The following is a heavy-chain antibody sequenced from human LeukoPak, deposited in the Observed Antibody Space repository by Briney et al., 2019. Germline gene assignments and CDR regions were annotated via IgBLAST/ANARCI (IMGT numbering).Heavy chain of an antibody. V-gene: IGHV3-15*01. CDR3: TTEGYCSGGTCDHDAFDI. CDR2: IKSKTDGGTT. J-gene: IGHJ3*02. Sequence: PGGSLRLSCAASGFTFSSYSMNWVRQAPGKGLEWVGRIKSKTDGGTTDYAAPVKGRFTISGDDSKNTLYLQMNSLKTEDTAVYYCTTEGYCSGGTCDHDAFDIWGQGTMVTVSS. CDR1: GFTFSSYS. D-gene: IGHD2-15*01.